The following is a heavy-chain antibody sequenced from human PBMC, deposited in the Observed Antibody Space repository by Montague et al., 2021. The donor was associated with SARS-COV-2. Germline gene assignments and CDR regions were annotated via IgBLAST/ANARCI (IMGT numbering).Heavy chain of an antibody. J-gene: IGHJ5*02. V-gene: IGHV4-31*03. CDR1: GGSISSGGYY. Sequence: PSLTCIVSGGSISSGGYYWSWIRQHPGKGLEWIGYIYSSGSTYYNPSLKSRVTISADTSKNQFSLKLSSVTAADTAVYYCARDLHDTSGSTYLTPVRFEPWGQGTLVTVSS. D-gene: IGHD3-22*01. CDR2: IYSSGST. CDR3: ARDLHDTSGSTYLTPVRFEP.